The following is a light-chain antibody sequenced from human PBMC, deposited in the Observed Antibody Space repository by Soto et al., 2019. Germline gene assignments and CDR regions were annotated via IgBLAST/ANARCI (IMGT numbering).Light chain of an antibody. CDR3: SSYTSTNFVI. Sequence: QSVLTQPASVSGSPGQSITISCTGSGGDIGDYKYVSWYKQHPGKAPKLMIYDVSNRPSGVSNRFSASKSGNTASLTISGLQAEDEADYYCSSYTSTNFVIFGGGTKLTVL. CDR1: GGDIGDYKY. J-gene: IGLJ2*01. V-gene: IGLV2-14*01. CDR2: DVS.